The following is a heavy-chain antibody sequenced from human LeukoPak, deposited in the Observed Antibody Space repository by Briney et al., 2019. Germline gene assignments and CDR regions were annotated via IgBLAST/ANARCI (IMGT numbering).Heavy chain of an antibody. V-gene: IGHV1-69*13. D-gene: IGHD3-3*01. J-gene: IGHJ6*02. CDR3: ARGGGIFGVLTTAHYYGMDV. CDR1: GDSFRNSA. CDR2: INPLFRTA. Sequence: SVKVSCKASGDSFRNSAISWVRQAPGQGLEWMGGINPLFRTANYALKFQGKVTITADESTSTAYLELSSHRSEDTAVYYCARGGGIFGVLTTAHYYGMDVWGQGTTVTVSS.